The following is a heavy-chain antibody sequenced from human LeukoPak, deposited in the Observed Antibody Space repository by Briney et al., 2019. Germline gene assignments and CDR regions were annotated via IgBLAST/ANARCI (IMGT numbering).Heavy chain of an antibody. CDR2: ISSSGSTI. Sequence: GGSLRLSCAASGFIFTDYWMNWVRLAPGKGLEWVSYISSSGSTIYYADSVKGRFTISRDNAKNSLYLQMNSLRAEDTAVYYCARVYSSSWYLNWGQGTLVTVSS. CDR1: GFIFTDYW. D-gene: IGHD6-13*01. V-gene: IGHV3-11*04. J-gene: IGHJ4*02. CDR3: ARVYSSSWYLN.